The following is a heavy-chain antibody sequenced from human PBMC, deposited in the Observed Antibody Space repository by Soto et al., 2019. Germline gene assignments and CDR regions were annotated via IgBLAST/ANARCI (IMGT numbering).Heavy chain of an antibody. J-gene: IGHJ6*03. V-gene: IGHV3-23*01. D-gene: IGHD3-16*01. CDR3: AKSQRGHYCYYMDV. CDR2: ISGSGGST. Sequence: GGSLRLSCAASGFTFSSYAMSWVRQAPGKGLEWVSAISGSGGSTYYADSVKGRFTISRDNSKNTLYLQMNSLRAEDTAVYYCAKSQRGHYCYYMDVWGKGTTVTVSS. CDR1: GFTFSSYA.